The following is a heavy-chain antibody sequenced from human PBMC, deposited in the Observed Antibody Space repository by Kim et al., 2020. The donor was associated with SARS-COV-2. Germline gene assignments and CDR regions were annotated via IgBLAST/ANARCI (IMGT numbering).Heavy chain of an antibody. CDR3: ARGDCSGGSCYVDY. D-gene: IGHD2-15*01. Sequence: AAAVKGRFTISSDNAKNSLYRQMNSLRAEDTAVYYCARGDCSGGSCYVDYWGQGTLVTVSS. V-gene: IGHV3-21*01. J-gene: IGHJ4*02.